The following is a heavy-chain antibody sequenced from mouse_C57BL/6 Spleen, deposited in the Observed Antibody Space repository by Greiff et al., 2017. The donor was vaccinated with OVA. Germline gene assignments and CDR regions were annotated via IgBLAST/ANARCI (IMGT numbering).Heavy chain of an antibody. D-gene: IGHD1-1*01. CDR1: GYTFTSYW. CDR3: ARRRDYYGSSYDYFDY. J-gene: IGHJ2*01. V-gene: IGHV1-72*01. Sequence: QVQLKQPGAELVKPGASVKLSCKASGYTFTSYWMHWVKQRPGRGLEWIGRIDPNSGGTKYNEKFKSKATLTVDKPSSTAYMQLSSLTSEDSAVYYCARRRDYYGSSYDYFDYWGQGTTLTVSS. CDR2: IDPNSGGT.